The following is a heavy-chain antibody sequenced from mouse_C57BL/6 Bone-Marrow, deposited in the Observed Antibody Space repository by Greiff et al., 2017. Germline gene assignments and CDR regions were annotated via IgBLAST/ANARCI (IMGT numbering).Heavy chain of an antibody. CDR2: IDPENGDT. CDR1: GFNIKDDY. D-gene: IGHD1-1*01. J-gene: IGHJ1*03. V-gene: IGHV14-4*01. CDR3: TTPYYYGRYFDV. Sequence: VQLQQSGAELVRPGASVKLSCTASGFNIKDDYMHWVKQRPEQGLEWIGWIDPENGDTEYASKFQGKATIKADTSSNTAYLQLSSLTSEDTAVYYCTTPYYYGRYFDVWGTGTTVTVSS.